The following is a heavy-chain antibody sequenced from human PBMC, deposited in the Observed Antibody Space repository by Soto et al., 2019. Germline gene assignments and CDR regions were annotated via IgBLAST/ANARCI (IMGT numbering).Heavy chain of an antibody. J-gene: IGHJ6*02. V-gene: IGHV1-69*13. CDR2: IIPIFGTA. D-gene: IGHD6-6*01. Sequence: GASVKVSCKASGGTFSSYAISWVRQAPGQGLERMGGIIPIFGTANYAQKFQGRVTITADESTSTAYMELSSLRSEDTAVYYCASAKLAARPDDYYYYGMDVWGQGTTVTVSS. CDR3: ASAKLAARPDDYYYYGMDV. CDR1: GGTFSSYA.